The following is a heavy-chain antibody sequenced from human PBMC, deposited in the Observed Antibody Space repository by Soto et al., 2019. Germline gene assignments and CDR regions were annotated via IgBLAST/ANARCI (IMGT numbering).Heavy chain of an antibody. D-gene: IGHD6-6*01. CDR2: ISGSGGST. CDR1: GFTFSSYA. J-gene: IGHJ6*02. Sequence: PGGSLRLSCAASGFTFSSYAMSWVRQAPGKGLEWVSAISGSGGSTYYADSVKGRFTISRDNSKNTLYLQMNSLRAEDTAVYYCAKATRGSSRNYSSSYGMDVWAQGTTLTFS. CDR3: AKATRGSSRNYSSSYGMDV. V-gene: IGHV3-23*01.